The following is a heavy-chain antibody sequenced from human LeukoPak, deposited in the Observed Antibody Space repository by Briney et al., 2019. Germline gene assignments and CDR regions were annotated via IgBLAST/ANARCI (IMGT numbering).Heavy chain of an antibody. J-gene: IGHJ3*02. Sequence: SETLSLTCTVSGASIGSFYWVWIRQPAGKGLEWIGRLYNGGDTNYSPSLRSRVTMPVDASKNQFSLKLKSVTAADTAVYYCARGVEASGVGFYAFDIWGQGTMVTVSS. CDR1: GASIGSFY. CDR3: ARGVEASGVGFYAFDI. CDR2: LYNGGDT. V-gene: IGHV4-4*07. D-gene: IGHD6-13*01.